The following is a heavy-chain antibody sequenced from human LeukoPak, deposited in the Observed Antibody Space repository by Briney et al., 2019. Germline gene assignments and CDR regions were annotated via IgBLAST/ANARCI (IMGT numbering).Heavy chain of an antibody. CDR2: MNPNSGNT. J-gene: IGHJ4*02. CDR1: GYTFTSYD. V-gene: IGHV1-8*01. Sequence: ASVKVSCKASGYTFTSYDINWVRQATGQGLEWRGWMNPNSGNTGYAQKFQGRVTMTRNTSISTAYMELSSLRSEDTAVYYCARGTSSIAAADTRVYYFDYWGQASLVTVSS. CDR3: ARGTSSIAAADTRVYYFDY. D-gene: IGHD6-13*01.